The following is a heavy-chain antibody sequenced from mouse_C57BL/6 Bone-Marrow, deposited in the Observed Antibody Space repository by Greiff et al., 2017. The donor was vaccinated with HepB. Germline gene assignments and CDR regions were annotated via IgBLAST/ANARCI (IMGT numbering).Heavy chain of an antibody. J-gene: IGHJ4*01. V-gene: IGHV5-4*01. CDR2: ISDGGSYT. Sequence: EVNLVESGGGLVKPGGSLKLSCAASGFTFSSYAMSWVRQTPEKRLEWVATISDGGSYTYYPDNVKGRFTISRDNAKNNLYLQMSHLKSEDTAMYYCARDRWLLPNYAMDYWGQGTSVTVSS. D-gene: IGHD2-3*01. CDR3: ARDRWLLPNYAMDY. CDR1: GFTFSSYA.